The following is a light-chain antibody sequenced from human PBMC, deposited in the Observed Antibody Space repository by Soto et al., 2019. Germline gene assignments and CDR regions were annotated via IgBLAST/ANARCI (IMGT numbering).Light chain of an antibody. J-gene: IGKJ1*01. CDR1: QSVSSNY. Sequence: EIVLTQSPGTLSSSPGERATLSCRTSQSVSSNYLAWYQQKPGQAPRLFIYGASRRAPGIPARFSGSGSGTDFTLTISRLEPEDFAVYYCQQYGSSPGTFGQGTKVDIK. CDR3: QQYGSSPGT. CDR2: GAS. V-gene: IGKV3-20*01.